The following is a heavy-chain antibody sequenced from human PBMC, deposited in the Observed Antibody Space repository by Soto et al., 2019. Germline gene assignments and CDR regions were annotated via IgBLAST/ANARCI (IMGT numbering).Heavy chain of an antibody. V-gene: IGHV4-4*07. D-gene: IGHD5-18*01. CDR2: IYTSGST. CDR3: AREYSGYSYDSFDY. CDR1: GGPISSYY. Sequence: SETLSLTCTVSGGPISSYYWSWIRQPAGKGLEWIGRIYTSGSTNYNPSLKSRVTMSVDTSKNQFSLKLSSVTAADTAVYYCAREYSGYSYDSFDYWGQGTLVTVSS. J-gene: IGHJ4*02.